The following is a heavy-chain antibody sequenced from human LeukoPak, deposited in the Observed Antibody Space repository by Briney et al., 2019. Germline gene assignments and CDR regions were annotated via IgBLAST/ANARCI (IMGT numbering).Heavy chain of an antibody. D-gene: IGHD3-10*01. CDR2: IYSGGST. J-gene: IGHJ4*02. CDR1: GFTVSSNY. CDR3: ATSQRITMVRGPTNN. V-gene: IGHV3-53*05. Sequence: GGSLRLSCAASGFTVSSNYMSWVRQAPGKGLEWVSVIYSGGSTYYADSVKGRFTISRDNSKNTLYLQMNSLRSEDTAVYYCATSQRITMVRGPTNNWGQGTLVTVSS.